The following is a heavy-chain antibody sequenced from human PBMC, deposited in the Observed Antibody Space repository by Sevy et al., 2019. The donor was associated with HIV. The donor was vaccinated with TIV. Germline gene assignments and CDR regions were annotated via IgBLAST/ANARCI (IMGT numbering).Heavy chain of an antibody. CDR3: AGGGHLPVDAFDV. J-gene: IGHJ3*01. CDR1: GYSFTAHW. V-gene: IGHV5-51*01. D-gene: IGHD2-15*01. Sequence: GEALKISCQASGYSFTAHWIGWGRQKPGKGLGWIGTLFPGSSDWISCQVQATVSADRSTNTAYIQWCRLKDSDSAVYYCAGGGHLPVDAFDVWGLGTMVTVSS. CDR2: LFPGSSDW.